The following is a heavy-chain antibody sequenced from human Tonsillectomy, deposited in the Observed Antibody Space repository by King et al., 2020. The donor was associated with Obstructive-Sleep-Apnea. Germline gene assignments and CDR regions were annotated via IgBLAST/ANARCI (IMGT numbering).Heavy chain of an antibody. CDR1: GGSINSYY. Sequence: HVQLQESGPGLVKPSETLSLTCTVSGGSINSYYWSWIRQTPGKGLEWIGYSSYSGSNNYNPSLKSRVTISVYTSKNQFSLKLSSVTAADTAVYYCARDRVGRDGYNRFDYWGQGTLVTVSS. J-gene: IGHJ4*02. V-gene: IGHV4-59*01. CDR2: SSYSGSN. D-gene: IGHD5-24*01. CDR3: ARDRVGRDGYNRFDY.